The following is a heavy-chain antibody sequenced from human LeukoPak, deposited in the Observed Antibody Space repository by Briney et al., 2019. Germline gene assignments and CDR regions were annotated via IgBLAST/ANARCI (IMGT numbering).Heavy chain of an antibody. D-gene: IGHD2-2*01. Sequence: SETLSLTCAVSGYSISSGYYWGWIRQPPGKGLEWIGRIYHSGSTYYNPSLKSRVTISVDTSKNQFSLKLSSVTAADTAVYYCARVPEPMYNWFDPWGQGTLVTVSS. V-gene: IGHV4-38-2*01. J-gene: IGHJ5*02. CDR2: IYHSGST. CDR1: GYSISSGYY. CDR3: ARVPEPMYNWFDP.